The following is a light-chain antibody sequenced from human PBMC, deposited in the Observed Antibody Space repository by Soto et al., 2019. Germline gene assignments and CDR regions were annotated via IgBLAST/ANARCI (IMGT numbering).Light chain of an antibody. CDR3: QHYADSVWT. J-gene: IGKJ1*01. CDR1: QSLDNRQ. V-gene: IGKV3-20*01. CDR2: GAS. Sequence: EIVLTQSPGTLSLSPGERASLSCWASQSLDNRQLVWFQHKPGQAPRLLIYGASIRASGIPDRFIGSGSGTDFTLTISRVETEDFAVYYCQHYADSVWTFGQGTKVEIK.